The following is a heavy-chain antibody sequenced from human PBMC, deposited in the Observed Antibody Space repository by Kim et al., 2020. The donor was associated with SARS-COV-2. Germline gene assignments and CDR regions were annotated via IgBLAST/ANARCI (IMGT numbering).Heavy chain of an antibody. CDR1: GFTFSSYA. Sequence: GGSLRLSCAASGFTFSSYAMSWVRQAPGKGLEWVSAISGSGGSTYYADSVKGRFTISRDNSKNRLYLQMNSLRAEDTALYYCAKGERITMIVVVSVFDYWGQGTLVTFSS. J-gene: IGHJ4*02. CDR3: AKGERITMIVVVSVFDY. V-gene: IGHV3-23*01. CDR2: ISGSGGST. D-gene: IGHD3-22*01.